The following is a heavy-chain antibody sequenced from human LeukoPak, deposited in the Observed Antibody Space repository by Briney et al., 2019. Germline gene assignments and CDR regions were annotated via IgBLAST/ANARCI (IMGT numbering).Heavy chain of an antibody. V-gene: IGHV3-30-3*01. CDR2: ISYDGSNK. CDR3: ATSAARAIES. Sequence: GGSLRLSCAASGFTFSSYAMHWVRQAPGKGLEWVAVISYDGSNKYYADSMKGRFTISRDNSKNTLYLQMNSLRVEDTAVYYCATSAARAIESWGQGTLVTVSS. J-gene: IGHJ4*02. CDR1: GFTFSSYA. D-gene: IGHD6-25*01.